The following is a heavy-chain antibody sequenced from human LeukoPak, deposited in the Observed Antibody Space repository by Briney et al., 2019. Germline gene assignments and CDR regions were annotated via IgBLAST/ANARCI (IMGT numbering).Heavy chain of an antibody. CDR3: ARGAAAGRRAFDI. CDR1: GFTFSSYW. Sequence: GGSLRLSCAASGFTFSSYWMSWVRQAPGKGLEWVANIKQDGSEKYYVDSVKDRFTISRDNAKKSLYLQMNSLRVEDTAVYYCARGAAAGRRAFDIWGQGTMVTVSS. J-gene: IGHJ3*02. CDR2: IKQDGSEK. D-gene: IGHD6-13*01. V-gene: IGHV3-7*01.